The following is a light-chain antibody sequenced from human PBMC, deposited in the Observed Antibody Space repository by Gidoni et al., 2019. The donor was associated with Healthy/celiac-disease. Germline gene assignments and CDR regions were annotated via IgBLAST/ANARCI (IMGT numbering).Light chain of an antibody. CDR2: AAS. J-gene: IGKJ5*01. CDR3: QQYYSYPLT. V-gene: IGKV1-8*01. Sequence: IRLTQSPSSFSASTGDRVTITCRPSQGISSYLAWYQQKPGKAPKLLIYAASTLQSGVPSRFSGSGSGTDFTLTISGLQSEDFATYYCQQYYSYPLTFGQGTRLEIK. CDR1: QGISSY.